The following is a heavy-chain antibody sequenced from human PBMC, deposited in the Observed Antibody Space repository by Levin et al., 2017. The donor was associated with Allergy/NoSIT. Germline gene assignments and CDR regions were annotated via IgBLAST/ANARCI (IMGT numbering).Heavy chain of an antibody. CDR1: GGSISSGDYY. Sequence: SETLSLTCTVSGGSISSGDYYWSWIRQPPGKGLEWIWYIYYSGSTYYNPSLKSRVTISVDTSKNQFSLKLSSVTAADTAVYYCARGDHYGSGSYHAFDIWGQGTMVTVSS. CDR2: IYYSGST. V-gene: IGHV4-30-4*01. D-gene: IGHD3-10*01. CDR3: ARGDHYGSGSYHAFDI. J-gene: IGHJ3*02.